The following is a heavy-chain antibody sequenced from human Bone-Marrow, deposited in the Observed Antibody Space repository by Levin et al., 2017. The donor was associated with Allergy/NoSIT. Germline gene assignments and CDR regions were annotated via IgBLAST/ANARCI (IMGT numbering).Heavy chain of an antibody. J-gene: IGHJ4*02. V-gene: IGHV3-48*03. CDR2: ISSSGSTI. CDR3: ATGSQLYRGSRL. CDR1: GITFRSYE. Sequence: LSLTCAASGITFRSYEMNWVRQAPGKGLEWISYISSSGSTIYYAGSVKGRFTITRDNAENSLYLQMNSLRAEDTALYYCATGSQLYRGSRLWGQGTLVTVSS. D-gene: IGHD2-8*01.